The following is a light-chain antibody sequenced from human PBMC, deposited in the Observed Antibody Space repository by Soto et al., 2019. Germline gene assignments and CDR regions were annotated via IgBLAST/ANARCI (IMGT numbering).Light chain of an antibody. CDR3: QQYNSYSWT. J-gene: IGKJ1*01. CDR2: DAS. CDR1: QSISSW. Sequence: DIQMTQSPSTLSASVGDRVTITCRASQSISSWLAWYQQKAGKAPKLLIYDASSLESGVPSRFSGSGSGTEFTLTISSLQPDDFETYYCQQYNSYSWTFGQGTKVEIK. V-gene: IGKV1-5*01.